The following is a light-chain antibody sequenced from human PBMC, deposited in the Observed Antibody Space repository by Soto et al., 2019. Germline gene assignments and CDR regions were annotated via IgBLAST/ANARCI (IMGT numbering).Light chain of an antibody. CDR1: QSVSSN. Sequence: EIVMTQSPATLSVSPGERATLSCRASQSVSSNLAWYQQKPGQAPRLLIYGASTRATGIPGRFSGSGSGTEFTLTISSLQSEDFAVFSCQQYNNWPFTFGPGTKADIK. V-gene: IGKV3-15*01. J-gene: IGKJ3*01. CDR3: QQYNNWPFT. CDR2: GAS.